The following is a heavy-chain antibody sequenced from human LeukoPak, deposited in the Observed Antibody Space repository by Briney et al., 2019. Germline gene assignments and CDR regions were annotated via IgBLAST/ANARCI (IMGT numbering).Heavy chain of an antibody. CDR3: AREGLEYSSAGGFDY. D-gene: IGHD6-6*01. J-gene: IGHJ4*02. V-gene: IGHV1-69*13. CDR2: IIPIFGTA. Sequence: ASVKVSCKASGGTFSSYAISWVRQAPGQGLEWMGGIIPIFGTANYAQKFQGRVTITADESTSTAYMELSSLRSEDTAVYYCAREGLEYSSAGGFDYWGQGTLVTVSS. CDR1: GGTFSSYA.